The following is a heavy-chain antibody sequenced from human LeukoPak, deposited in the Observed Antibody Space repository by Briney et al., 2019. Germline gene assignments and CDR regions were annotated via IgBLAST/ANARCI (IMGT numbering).Heavy chain of an antibody. CDR2: ISAYNGNT. J-gene: IGHJ4*02. D-gene: IGHD2-2*01. CDR1: GYTLTSYG. Sequence: ASVKVSCKASGYTLTSYGISWVRQTPGQGLEWMGWISAYNGNTNYAQKLQGRVTMTTDTSTSTAYMELRSLRSDDTAVYYCARDPGLVVPAAIPDYWGQGTLVTVSS. V-gene: IGHV1-18*01. CDR3: ARDPGLVVPAAIPDY.